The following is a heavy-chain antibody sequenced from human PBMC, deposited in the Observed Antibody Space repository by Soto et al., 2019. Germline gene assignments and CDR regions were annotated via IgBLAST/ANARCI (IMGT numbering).Heavy chain of an antibody. CDR1: GFTLSSFA. V-gene: IGHV3-30*04. D-gene: IGHD6-19*01. CDR3: ARAEYTSGWYFMGIDY. CDR2: TSSDGSKE. J-gene: IGHJ4*02. Sequence: QVQLVESGGGVVQPGKSLRLSCAASGFTLSSFAMHWVRQAPGKGLEWVAVTSSDGSKEYYADSVKGRFTISRDNSKNTLYLQMDSLRTDDTAVFYCARAEYTSGWYFMGIDYWGQGILVSVSS.